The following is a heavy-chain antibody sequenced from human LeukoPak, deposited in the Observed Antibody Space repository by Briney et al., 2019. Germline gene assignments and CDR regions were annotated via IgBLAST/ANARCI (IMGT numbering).Heavy chain of an antibody. CDR1: GYTFTGHY. CDR2: INPKSGVT. J-gene: IGHJ4*02. V-gene: IGHV1-2*02. CDR3: ARALRYDDSSGYYAY. Sequence: ASVKVSCKASGYTFTGHYMHWVRQALGQGPEWMGWINPKSGVTNYAQTLQGRVTMTRDTSISTVYMELSRLTTDDTAVYFCARALRYDDSSGYYAYWGQGTLVTVSS. D-gene: IGHD3-22*01.